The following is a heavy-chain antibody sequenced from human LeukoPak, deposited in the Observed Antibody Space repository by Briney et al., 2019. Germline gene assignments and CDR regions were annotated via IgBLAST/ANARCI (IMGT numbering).Heavy chain of an antibody. J-gene: IGHJ4*02. CDR2: IKQDGSEK. CDR1: GFTFSSYW. V-gene: IGHV3-7*03. D-gene: IGHD1-26*01. Sequence: GGSLRLSCAASGFTFSSYWMSWVRQAPGKGLEWVANIKQDGSEKYYVDSVKGRFTISRDNAKNSLYLQMNSLRSDDTAVYYCARDTLGAASFDYWGQGTLVTVSS. CDR3: ARDTLGAASFDY.